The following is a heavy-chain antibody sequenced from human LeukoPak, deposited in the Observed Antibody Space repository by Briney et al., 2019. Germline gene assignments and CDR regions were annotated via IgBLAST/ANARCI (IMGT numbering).Heavy chain of an antibody. CDR1: GYTFTSYY. J-gene: IGHJ4*02. CDR2: INPSGGST. V-gene: IGHV1-46*01. D-gene: IGHD3-3*01. Sequence: ASVEVSCKASGYTFTSYYMHWVRQAPGQGLEWMGIINPSGGSTSYAQKFQGRVTITADESTSTAYMELSSLRSEDTAVYYCARAGGFLEWLYFDYWGQGTLVTVSS. CDR3: ARAGGFLEWLYFDY.